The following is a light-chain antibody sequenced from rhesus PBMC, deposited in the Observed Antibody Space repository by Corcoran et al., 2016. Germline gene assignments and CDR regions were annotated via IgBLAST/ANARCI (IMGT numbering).Light chain of an antibody. CDR2: AVS. V-gene: IGKV2-104*01. Sequence: DIVLTQTPLSLPVALGEPASISCRSSQSLLDSEDGIIYLEWYFQKLGPSPPLLFYAVSNRASGVPDRFSGSGSETDFTLEISKVEAEDVGVYYCMQPLEFPRTFGQGTKVEI. CDR1: QSLLDSEDGIIY. J-gene: IGKJ1*01. CDR3: MQPLEFPRT.